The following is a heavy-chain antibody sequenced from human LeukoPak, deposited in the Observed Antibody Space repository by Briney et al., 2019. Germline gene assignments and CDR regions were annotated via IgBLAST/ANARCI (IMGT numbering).Heavy chain of an antibody. V-gene: IGHV2-5*02. Sequence: SGPTLVNPTQTLTLTCTFSGFSLSTSGVGVGWIRQPPGKALECLSLIYWDDAKRYSPSLKSRLTITKDASKNQVVLTMTNMDPVDTGTYYCAHTRLYGDYVGAFDIWGQGTMVTVSS. D-gene: IGHD4-17*01. CDR2: IYWDDAK. CDR1: GFSLSTSGVG. J-gene: IGHJ3*02. CDR3: AHTRLYGDYVGAFDI.